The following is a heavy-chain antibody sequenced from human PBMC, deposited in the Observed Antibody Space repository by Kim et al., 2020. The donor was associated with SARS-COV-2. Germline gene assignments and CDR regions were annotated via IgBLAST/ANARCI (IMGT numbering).Heavy chain of an antibody. CDR2: ISYDGSNK. CDR1: GFTFSNYG. Sequence: GGSLRLSCAASGFTFSNYGMHWVRQAPGKGLEWVAFISYDGSNKSYADSVKGRFTISRDNSKNTLYLQMNSLRTGDTAVYYCATRAPDIVVVGALDYWGQGTLVTVSS. V-gene: IGHV3-30*03. CDR3: ATRAPDIVVVGALDY. D-gene: IGHD2-15*01. J-gene: IGHJ4*02.